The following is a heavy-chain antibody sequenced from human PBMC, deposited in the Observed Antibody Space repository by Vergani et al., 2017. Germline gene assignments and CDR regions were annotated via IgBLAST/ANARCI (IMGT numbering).Heavy chain of an antibody. Sequence: QVQLQESGPGLVKPSETLSLTCTVSGGSISSYYLSWIRPPPGTGLECIGYIYYRVSTNYNPTVKSRVTISVDTSKNQFSLKLSSVTAADTDVYYCARAPITMVRGVYYFDYWGQGTLVTVSS. D-gene: IGHD3-10*01. V-gene: IGHV4-59*01. J-gene: IGHJ4*02. CDR3: ARAPITMVRGVYYFDY. CDR2: IYYRVST. CDR1: GGSISSYY.